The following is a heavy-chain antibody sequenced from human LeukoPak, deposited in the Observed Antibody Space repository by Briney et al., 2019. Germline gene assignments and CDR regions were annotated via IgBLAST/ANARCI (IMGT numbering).Heavy chain of an antibody. Sequence: QPGGSLRLSCAASGFTFSSYWVHWVRQAPGEGLVWVSRINSDGSRTTYADSVKGRFTISRDNAKNTLYLQMNSLRAEDTAVYYCARDSNSDAFDIWGQGTMVTVSS. J-gene: IGHJ3*02. V-gene: IGHV3-74*01. D-gene: IGHD4-23*01. CDR3: ARDSNSDAFDI. CDR1: GFTFSSYW. CDR2: INSDGSRT.